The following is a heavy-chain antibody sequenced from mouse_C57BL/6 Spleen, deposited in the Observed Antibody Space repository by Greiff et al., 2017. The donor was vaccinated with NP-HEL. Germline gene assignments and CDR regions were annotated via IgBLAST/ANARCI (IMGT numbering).Heavy chain of an antibody. V-gene: IGHV1-55*01. Sequence: QVQLKQPGAELVKPGASVKMSCKASGYTFTSYWITWVKQRPGQGLEWIGDIYPGSGSTNYNEKFKSKATLTVDTSSSTAYMQLSSLTSEDSAVYYCARGIDYYGSSYRPMDYWGQGTSVTVSS. CDR2: IYPGSGST. CDR3: ARGIDYYGSSYRPMDY. J-gene: IGHJ4*01. D-gene: IGHD1-1*01. CDR1: GYTFTSYW.